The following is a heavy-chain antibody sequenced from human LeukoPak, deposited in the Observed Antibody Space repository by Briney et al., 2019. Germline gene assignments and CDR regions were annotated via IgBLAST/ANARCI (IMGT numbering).Heavy chain of an antibody. V-gene: IGHV4-31*03. J-gene: IGHJ4*02. CDR3: ASTEGQYSGSWPPPDY. CDR2: IYYSGST. Sequence: SETLSLACTVSGGSISSGGYYWSWIRQHPGKGLEWIGYIYYSGSTYYNPSLKSRVTISVDTSKNQFSLKLSSVTAADTAVYYCASTEGQYSGSWPPPDYWGQGTLVTVSS. D-gene: IGHD6-13*01. CDR1: GGSISSGGYY.